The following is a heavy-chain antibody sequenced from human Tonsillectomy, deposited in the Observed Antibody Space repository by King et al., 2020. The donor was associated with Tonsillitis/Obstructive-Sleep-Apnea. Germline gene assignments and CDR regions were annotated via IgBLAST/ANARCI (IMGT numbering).Heavy chain of an antibody. J-gene: IGHJ5*02. CDR1: GFSFEDYA. CDR3: AKGPQYYDSSGYYSWFDP. V-gene: IGHV3-9*01. D-gene: IGHD3-22*01. CDR2: ISWNSDNI. Sequence: VQLVESGGGLVQPGRSLRLSCAASGFSFEDYAMHWVRQAPGKGLEWVSGISWNSDNIGYADSVKGRITISRDNAKNSLYLQMNSLRAEDTALYYCAKGPQYYDSSGYYSWFDPWGQGTLVTVSS.